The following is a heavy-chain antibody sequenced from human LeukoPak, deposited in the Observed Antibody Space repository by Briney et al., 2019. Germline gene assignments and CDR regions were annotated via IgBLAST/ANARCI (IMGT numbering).Heavy chain of an antibody. CDR2: IIPIFGTA. J-gene: IGHJ6*02. Sequence: ASVKVSCKASGGTFISYAISWVRQAPGQGLEWMGGIIPIFGTAYYAQKFQGRVTITADESTSTAYMELSSLRSEDTAVYYCARTPGIYYYGMDVWGQGTTVTVSS. D-gene: IGHD2-15*01. CDR1: GGTFISYA. CDR3: ARTPGIYYYGMDV. V-gene: IGHV1-69*13.